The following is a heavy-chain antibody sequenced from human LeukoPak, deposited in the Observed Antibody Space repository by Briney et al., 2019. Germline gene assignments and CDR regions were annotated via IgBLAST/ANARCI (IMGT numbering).Heavy chain of an antibody. J-gene: IGHJ4*02. Sequence: PGGSLRLSCAASRLRFHHCWMHCVHQAPGQALEWVSRIDNDGNTKYADSVKGRFPISRDNAKNTLYLQMNSLRADDTAVYYCVGSIGWPAYWGQGSLVTVSS. CDR3: VGSIGWPAY. CDR2: IDNDGNT. D-gene: IGHD6-19*01. V-gene: IGHV3-74*03. CDR1: RLRFHHCW.